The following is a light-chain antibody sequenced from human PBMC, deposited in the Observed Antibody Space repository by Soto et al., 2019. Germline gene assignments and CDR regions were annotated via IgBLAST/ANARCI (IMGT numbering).Light chain of an antibody. Sequence: QSVLTQPPSASGTPGQRVTISCSGSSSNIGSNTVNWYQQLPGTTPKLLIYNNNQRPSGVPDRISGSKSGTSASLAISGLQSEDEADYYCAARDDSLNAWVFGGGTKL. J-gene: IGLJ3*02. CDR1: SSNIGSNT. CDR3: AARDDSLNAWV. V-gene: IGLV1-44*01. CDR2: NNN.